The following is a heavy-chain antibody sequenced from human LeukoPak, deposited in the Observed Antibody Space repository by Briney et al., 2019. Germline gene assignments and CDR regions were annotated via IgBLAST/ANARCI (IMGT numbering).Heavy chain of an antibody. D-gene: IGHD3-3*01. J-gene: IGHJ5*02. Sequence: SGPTLVNPTQTLTLTCTFSGFSLRTRGVGVGWIRQPPGKALEWLTLIYWDDDKRYSPSLKSRLTITKDTSKNQVVLTMTNMDPVDTATYYCAHSRYYDFWSGYYIRENWFDPWGQGTLVTVSS. V-gene: IGHV2-5*02. CDR2: IYWDDDK. CDR3: AHSRYYDFWSGYYIRENWFDP. CDR1: GFSLRTRGVG.